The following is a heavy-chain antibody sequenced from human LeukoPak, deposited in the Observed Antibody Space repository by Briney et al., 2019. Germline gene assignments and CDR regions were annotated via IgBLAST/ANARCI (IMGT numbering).Heavy chain of an antibody. D-gene: IGHD6-19*01. J-gene: IGHJ4*02. V-gene: IGHV3-21*01. CDR3: GRDCSSVVAGIGY. Sequence: GGSLRLSCAASGFTFSTYSMNWVRQAPGKGLEWVSYISSSSSYIYYADSVKGRFTISRDNAKNSLYLQMNSLRAEDTAVYYCGRDCSSVVAGIGYWGQGTLVTVSS. CDR2: ISSSSSYI. CDR1: GFTFSTYS.